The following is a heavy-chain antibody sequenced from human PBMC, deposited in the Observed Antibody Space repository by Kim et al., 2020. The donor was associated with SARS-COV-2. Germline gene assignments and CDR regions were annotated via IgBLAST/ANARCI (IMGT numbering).Heavy chain of an antibody. D-gene: IGHD1-26*01. J-gene: IGHJ6*02. Sequence: GGSLRLSCAASGFTVSSNYMSWVRQAPGKGLEWVSVIYSGGSTYYADSVKGRFTISRDNSKNTLYLQMNSLRAEDTAVYYCARDKGYSGSVSVGYYYYYGMDVWGQGTTVTVSS. CDR2: IYSGGST. CDR3: ARDKGYSGSVSVGYYYYYGMDV. CDR1: GFTVSSNY. V-gene: IGHV3-53*01.